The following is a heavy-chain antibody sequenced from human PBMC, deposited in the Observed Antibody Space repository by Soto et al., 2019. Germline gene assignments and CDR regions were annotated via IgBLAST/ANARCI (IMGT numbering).Heavy chain of an antibody. CDR2: INAGNGNT. J-gene: IGHJ6*02. Sequence: ASVKVSCKASGYTFTSYAMHWVRQAPGQRLEWMGWINAGNGNTKYSQKFQGRVTITRDTSASTAYMELSSLRSEDTAVYCCARDPPDYGGNSGYYYGMDVWVQGTTVTVSS. CDR3: ARDPPDYGGNSGYYYGMDV. CDR1: GYTFTSYA. D-gene: IGHD4-17*01. V-gene: IGHV1-3*01.